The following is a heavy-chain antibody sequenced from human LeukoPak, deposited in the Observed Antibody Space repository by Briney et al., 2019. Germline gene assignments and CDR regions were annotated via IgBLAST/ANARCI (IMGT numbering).Heavy chain of an antibody. Sequence: GGSLRLSCAASGFTFSSYSMNWVRQAPGKGLEWVSSISSSSSYIYYADSVKGRFTISRDNAKNSLYLQMNSLRAEDTAVYYCARVGYDSSGYSPWFDYWGQGTLVTVSS. CDR3: ARVGYDSSGYSPWFDY. V-gene: IGHV3-21*04. J-gene: IGHJ4*02. CDR2: ISSSSSYI. D-gene: IGHD3-22*01. CDR1: GFTFSSYS.